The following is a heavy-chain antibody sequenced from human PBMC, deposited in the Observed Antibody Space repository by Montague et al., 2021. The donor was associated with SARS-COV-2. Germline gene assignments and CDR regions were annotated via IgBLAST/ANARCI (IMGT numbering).Heavy chain of an antibody. Sequence: SETLSLTRALYGGSVSDYYCSWIRQPPGKGLEWIGEINHSGSTNXNPSLKSRVTTSVDTSKNQFSLKLTSVTAADTAVYYCARGPRITMIVVVITDIWFDPWGQGTLVTVSS. CDR1: GGSVSDYY. CDR3: ARGPRITMIVVVITDIWFDP. CDR2: INHSGST. J-gene: IGHJ5*02. D-gene: IGHD3-22*01. V-gene: IGHV4-34*01.